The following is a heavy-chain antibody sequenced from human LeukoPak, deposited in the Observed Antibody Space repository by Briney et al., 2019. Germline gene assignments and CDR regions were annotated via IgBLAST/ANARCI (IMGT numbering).Heavy chain of an antibody. CDR1: GGSISGYY. CDR3: ALKYYYDSSGYYQDVDAFDI. J-gene: IGHJ3*02. CDR2: INHSGST. Sequence: SETLSLTCTVSGGSISGYYWSWIRQPPGKGLEWIGEINHSGSTNYNPSLKSRVTISVDTSKNQFSLKLSSVTAADTAVYYCALKYYYDSSGYYQDVDAFDIWGQGTMVTVSS. V-gene: IGHV4-34*01. D-gene: IGHD3-22*01.